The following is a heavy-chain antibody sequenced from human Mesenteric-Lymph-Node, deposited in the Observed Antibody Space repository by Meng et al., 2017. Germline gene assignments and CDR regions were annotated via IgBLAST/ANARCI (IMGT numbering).Heavy chain of an antibody. Sequence: VLVGAAGAEVRGAEESWNVTYEAPGYTFTSYGIIWLRQAPREGLEWMGLIRVYNANTNYAQKCQGIATMTTDTPTSTAYMGLRSLRSADTAVYCCARVLELGGKDDYWGPGTLVTVSS. J-gene: IGHJ4*02. CDR2: IRVYNANT. CDR3: ARVLELGGKDDY. D-gene: IGHD4-23*01. CDR1: GYTFTSYG. V-gene: IGHV1-18*04.